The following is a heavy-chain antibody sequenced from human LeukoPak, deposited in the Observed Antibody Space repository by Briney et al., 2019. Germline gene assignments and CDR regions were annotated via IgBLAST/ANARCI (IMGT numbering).Heavy chain of an antibody. Sequence: SETLSLTCTVSGGSISSYYWSWIRQPPGKGLEWIGYIYYSGSTNYNPSLKSRVTISVDTSKNQFSLKLSSVTAADTAVYYCARVRVEHDYGDYLYHFDYWGQGTLVTVSS. D-gene: IGHD4-17*01. CDR3: ARVRVEHDYGDYLYHFDY. CDR1: GGSISSYY. CDR2: IYYSGST. J-gene: IGHJ4*02. V-gene: IGHV4-59*01.